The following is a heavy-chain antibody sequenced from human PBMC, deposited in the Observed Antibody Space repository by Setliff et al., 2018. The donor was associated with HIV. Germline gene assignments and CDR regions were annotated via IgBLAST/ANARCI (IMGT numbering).Heavy chain of an antibody. J-gene: IGHJ5*02. CDR3: ARDSNEGSDWSNGGWFDP. CDR2: INPSGGGT. V-gene: IGHV1-46*01. CDR1: GYTFSSYL. D-gene: IGHD3-9*01. Sequence: ASVKVSCKASGYTFSSYLMHWVRQAPGQGLEWMGTINPSGGGTTYAQKFQGRVNMTRDTSTTTFYMELISLKSDDTAMYYCARDSNEGSDWSNGGWFDPWGPGTLVTVSS.